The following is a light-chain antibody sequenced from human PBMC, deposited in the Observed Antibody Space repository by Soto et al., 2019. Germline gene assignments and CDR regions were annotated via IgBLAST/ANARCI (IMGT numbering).Light chain of an antibody. CDR2: DAS. Sequence: DIQMTQSPSSLSASVGDRVTXXXXXSRDITMYLNWYQQKPGKAPKLLIYDASNLQTGVPSRFIGSGSGTDFTLTISGLQSEDFAIYFCQQTYNSSPYTFGQGARLEIK. CDR3: QQTYNSSPYT. CDR1: RDITMY. J-gene: IGKJ5*01. V-gene: IGKV1-39*01.